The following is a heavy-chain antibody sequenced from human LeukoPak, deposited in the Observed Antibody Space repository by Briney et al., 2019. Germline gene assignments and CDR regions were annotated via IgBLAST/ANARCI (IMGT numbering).Heavy chain of an antibody. D-gene: IGHD1-26*01. CDR2: ISYDGSNK. CDR1: GFTFSSYA. CDR3: ARETTSGSLDY. Sequence: GGSLRLSCAASGFTFSSYAMHWVRQAPGKGLEWVAVISYDGSNKYYADSVRGRFTISRDNSKNTLYLQMNSLRAEDTAVYYCARETTSGSLDYWGQGTLVTVSS. J-gene: IGHJ4*02. V-gene: IGHV3-30-3*01.